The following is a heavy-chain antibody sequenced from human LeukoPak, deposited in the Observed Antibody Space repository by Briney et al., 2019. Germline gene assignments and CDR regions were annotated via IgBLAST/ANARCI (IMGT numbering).Heavy chain of an antibody. D-gene: IGHD4-17*01. CDR1: GGSIIGYY. J-gene: IGHJ4*02. Sequence: SETLSLTCTVSGGSIIGYYWNWIRQPPGKGLDWIGYIYHSGSTNYNPSLKSRVTISVDMSKNQFSLKLSFVTAADTAVYYCASQRGVTTPGVVDYWGQGILVTVSS. CDR3: ASQRGVTTPGVVDY. CDR2: IYHSGST. V-gene: IGHV4-59*01.